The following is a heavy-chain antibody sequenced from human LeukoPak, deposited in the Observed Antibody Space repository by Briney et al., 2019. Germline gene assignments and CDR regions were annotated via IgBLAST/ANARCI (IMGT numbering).Heavy chain of an antibody. CDR1: GGGFSSFA. CDR2: IIPISGTT. D-gene: IGHD6-19*01. Sequence: GASVKVSCKTFGGGFSSFAITWVRQAPGQGLEWMGGIIPISGTTKYAQKFQGRVTITADESTSTAYMELNSLRAEDTAVYYCAKVRWDNSGWYYSDSWGQGTLVTVSS. CDR3: AKVRWDNSGWYYSDS. J-gene: IGHJ4*02. V-gene: IGHV1-69*13.